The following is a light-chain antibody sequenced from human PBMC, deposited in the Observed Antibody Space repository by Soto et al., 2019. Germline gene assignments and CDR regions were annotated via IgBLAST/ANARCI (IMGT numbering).Light chain of an antibody. CDR1: QSVSSSH. V-gene: IGKV3-11*01. Sequence: EIVLTQSPGTLSLSPGERATLSCRASQSVSSSHLAWYQQKPGQAPRLLIYGASTRATGIPARVSGSGSGTDFTLTISSLEPEDFAVYYCHQRQYWPPITFGQGTRLRL. J-gene: IGKJ5*01. CDR2: GAS. CDR3: HQRQYWPPIT.